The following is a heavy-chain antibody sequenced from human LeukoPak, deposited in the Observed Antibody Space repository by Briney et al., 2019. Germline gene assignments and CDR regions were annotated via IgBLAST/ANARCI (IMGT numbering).Heavy chain of an antibody. V-gene: IGHV1-2*02. CDR2: INPNSGGT. J-gene: IGHJ5*02. Sequence: ASVKVSCKASGYTFTGYYMHWVRQAPGQGLEWMGWINPNSGGTNYAQKFQGRVTMTRDASISTAYMELSRLRSDDTAVYYCARGVFYYSGGSCPQTSTWGQGTLVTVSS. D-gene: IGHD2-15*01. CDR3: ARGVFYYSGGSCPQTST. CDR1: GYTFTGYY.